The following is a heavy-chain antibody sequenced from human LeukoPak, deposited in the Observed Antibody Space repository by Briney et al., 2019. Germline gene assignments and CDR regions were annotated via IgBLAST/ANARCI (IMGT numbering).Heavy chain of an antibody. Sequence: GGSLRLSCAASGFTFSSYSMNWVRQAPGKGLEWVPSISSSSSYIYYADSVKGRFTISRDNSKNTLYLQMNSLRAEDTAVYYCAKAHDIVVVTAIGLDYWGQGTLVTVSS. CDR1: GFTFSSYS. CDR2: ISSSSSYI. J-gene: IGHJ4*02. V-gene: IGHV3-21*04. D-gene: IGHD2-21*02. CDR3: AKAHDIVVVTAIGLDY.